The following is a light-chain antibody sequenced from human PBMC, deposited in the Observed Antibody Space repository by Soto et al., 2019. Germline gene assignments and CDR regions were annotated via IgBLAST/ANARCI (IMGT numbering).Light chain of an antibody. CDR1: SSDVGGYNY. J-gene: IGLJ1*01. CDR2: DVS. Sequence: QSVLTQPASVSGSPGQSITISCTGTSSDVGGYNYVSWYQHHPGKAPKLMIYDVSNRPSGVSNRFSGSKSGNTASLTISGLQPEDEADYYCSSYITSNTRQIVLGTGTRSPS. CDR3: SSYITSNTRQIV. V-gene: IGLV2-14*03.